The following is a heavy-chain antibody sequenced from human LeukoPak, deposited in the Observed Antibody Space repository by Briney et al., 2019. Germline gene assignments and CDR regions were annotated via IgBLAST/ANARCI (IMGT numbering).Heavy chain of an antibody. CDR3: ARESVPAVAARRGLNY. D-gene: IGHD6-6*01. CDR1: GYTFTGYY. Sequence: ASVKVSCKASGYTFTGYYMHWVRQAPGQGLEWMGWINPNSGGTNYAQKFQGRVTMTRDTSISTVYMEMSGLRSDDTAVYYCARESVPAVAARRGLNYWGQGTLVAVSS. CDR2: INPNSGGT. J-gene: IGHJ4*02. V-gene: IGHV1-2*02.